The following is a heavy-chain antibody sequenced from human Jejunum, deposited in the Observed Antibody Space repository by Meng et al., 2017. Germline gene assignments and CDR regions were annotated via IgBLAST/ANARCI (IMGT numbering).Heavy chain of an antibody. J-gene: IGHJ3*02. D-gene: IGHD1-1*01. CDR1: GYSFTTYW. CDR2: IYPHDSET. Sequence: GESLKISCTGSGYSFTTYWIGWVRQMPGKGLEWMGIIYPHDSETNYSPSFQGLVTISADKSINTAYLQWNNLKASDTAIYYCARTSSTTVMRQQHDTFDIWGQGTMVTVSS. CDR3: ARTSSTTVMRQQHDTFDI. V-gene: IGHV5-51*01.